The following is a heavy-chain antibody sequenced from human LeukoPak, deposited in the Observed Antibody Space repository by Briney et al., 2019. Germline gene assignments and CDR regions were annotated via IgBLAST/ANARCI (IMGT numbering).Heavy chain of an antibody. V-gene: IGHV3-7*01. CDR2: IDEDGSEK. D-gene: IGHD2-2*01. J-gene: IGHJ4*02. CDR3: ARDSDAYDY. CDR1: GIRFSALW. Sequence: GGSLRLSCVASGIRFSALWMNWVRQAPGKGLELVASIDEDGSEKYYVDSVEGRFTISRDNPKKSLYLQLNSLRVDDTAVYFCARDSDAYDYWGQGTLVTVSS.